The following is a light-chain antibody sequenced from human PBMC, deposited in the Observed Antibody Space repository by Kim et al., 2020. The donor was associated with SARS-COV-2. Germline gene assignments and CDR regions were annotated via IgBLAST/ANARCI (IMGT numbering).Light chain of an antibody. Sequence: QSVLTQPPSASGTPEQRVTISCSGSDSNIASNSVNWFQLLPGAAPKLLIYYNDQRPSGVPDRFSGSRSGTSASLAISGLQSADEAEYYCAAWDDSLNTVLFGGGTKVTVL. CDR1: DSNIASNS. J-gene: IGLJ2*01. CDR2: YND. CDR3: AAWDDSLNTVL. V-gene: IGLV1-44*01.